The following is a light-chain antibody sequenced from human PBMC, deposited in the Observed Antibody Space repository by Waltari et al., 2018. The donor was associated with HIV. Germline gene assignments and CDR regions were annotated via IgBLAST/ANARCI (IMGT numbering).Light chain of an antibody. J-gene: IGKJ4*01. CDR3: QHYHSIPLT. Sequence: IVMTQSPDSLAVSLVEEARIRCKSSQAILYRSNSKNYLAWYQQKPGQPPKLLISWASTRESGVPDRFSGSGSGTDFTLTITSLQAEDVAVYYCQHYHSIPLTFGGGTKVEIK. CDR2: WAS. CDR1: QAILYRSNSKNY. V-gene: IGKV4-1*01.